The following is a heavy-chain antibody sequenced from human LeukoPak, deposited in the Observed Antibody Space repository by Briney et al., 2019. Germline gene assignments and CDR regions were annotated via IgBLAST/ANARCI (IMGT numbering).Heavy chain of an antibody. D-gene: IGHD2-2*01. CDR3: ARGGGTSGGPYFDY. Sequence: ASVKVSCKASGGTFSSYAISWVRQAPGQGLEWMGRIIPILGIANYAQKFQGRDTITADKSTSTAYMELSSLRSEDTAVYYCARGGGTSGGPYFDYWGQGTLVTVSS. J-gene: IGHJ4*02. V-gene: IGHV1-69*04. CDR1: GGTFSSYA. CDR2: IIPILGIA.